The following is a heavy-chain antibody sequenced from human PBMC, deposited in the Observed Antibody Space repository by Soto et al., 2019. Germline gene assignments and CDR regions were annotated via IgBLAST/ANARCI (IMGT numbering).Heavy chain of an antibody. CDR2: ISTGSSYI. D-gene: IGHD1-1*01. V-gene: IGHV3-21*01. CDR3: ARGGVPQAFDI. Sequence: RHSCAAYGFTFSNYTINWVLQAPGKGLEWVSSISTGSSYIYYADSVKGRFTISRDNAKNSLYLQMNSLRADDTALYHCARGGVPQAFDIWGQGTMVTV. CDR1: GFTFSNYT. J-gene: IGHJ3*02.